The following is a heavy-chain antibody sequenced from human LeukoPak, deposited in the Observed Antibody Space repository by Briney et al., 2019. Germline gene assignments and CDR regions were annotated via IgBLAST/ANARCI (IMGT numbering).Heavy chain of an antibody. Sequence: SVKVSCKASGGTFSSYAISWVRQAPGQGLEWMGGIIPIFGTANYAQKFQGRVTITADESTSTAYMELSSLRSEDTAVYYCARCRYAHSQSSPGYWGQGTLVTVSS. CDR1: GGTFSSYA. CDR2: IIPIFGTA. CDR3: ARCRYAHSQSSPGY. J-gene: IGHJ4*02. V-gene: IGHV1-69*13. D-gene: IGHD3-9*01.